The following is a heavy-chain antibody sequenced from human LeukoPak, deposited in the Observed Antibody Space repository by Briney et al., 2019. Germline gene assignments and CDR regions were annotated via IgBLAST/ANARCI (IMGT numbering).Heavy chain of an antibody. V-gene: IGHV3-7*03. Sequence: PGGSLRLSCAASGFTFSSYWMRWVRQAPGKGREWVANIKQDGSEKYYVDCVKGRFNISRENGKNALYLQMNSLRAEDTAVYYCAKGQLWLPGDYWGQGTLVTVSS. D-gene: IGHD5-18*01. CDR3: AKGQLWLPGDY. CDR2: IKQDGSEK. CDR1: GFTFSSYW. J-gene: IGHJ4*02.